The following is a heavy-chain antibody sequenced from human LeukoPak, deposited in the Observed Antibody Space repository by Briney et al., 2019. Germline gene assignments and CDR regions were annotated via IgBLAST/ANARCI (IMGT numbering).Heavy chain of an antibody. V-gene: IGHV3-73*01. CDR1: GFTFSGSA. CDR2: IRSKANSYAT. J-gene: IGHJ6*03. Sequence: GGSLRLSCAASGFTFSGSAMHWVRQASGKGLEWVGRIRSKANSYATAYAASVKGRFTISRDDSKNTAYLQMNSLKTEDTAVYYCARDLGTLQRNMDVWGKGTTVTISS. D-gene: IGHD1-1*01. CDR3: ARDLGTLQRNMDV.